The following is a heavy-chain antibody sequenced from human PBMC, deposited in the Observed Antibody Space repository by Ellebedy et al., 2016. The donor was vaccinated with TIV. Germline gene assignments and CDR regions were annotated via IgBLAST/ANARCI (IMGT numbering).Heavy chain of an antibody. V-gene: IGHV1-69*13. D-gene: IGHD3-10*01. CDR1: GGTFNSNG. CDR3: ASGSGSYLLANYYYTMDV. J-gene: IGHJ6*02. CDR2: INPIFGTP. Sequence: ASVKVSCKASGGTFNSNGISWVRQAPGQGLEWMGGINPIFGTPNYAQKFQGRVTITADESTSTVYMELNSLRSEDTAVYYCASGSGSYLLANYYYTMDVWGQGTTVTVSS.